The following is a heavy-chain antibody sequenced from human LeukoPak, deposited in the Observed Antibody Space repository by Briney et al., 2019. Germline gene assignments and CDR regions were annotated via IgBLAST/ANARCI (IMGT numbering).Heavy chain of an antibody. CDR3: ARLTRRSSWYYYYGMDV. J-gene: IGHJ6*02. CDR1: GYTFTGYY. V-gene: IGHV1-2*02. Sequence: ASVKVSCKASGYTFTGYYMHWVRQAPGQGLEWMGWINPNSGGTNYAQKFQGRVTMTRDTSISTAYMELSRLRSDDTAVYYCARLTRRSSWYYYYGMDVWAKGPRSPSP. CDR2: INPNSGGT. D-gene: IGHD6-13*01.